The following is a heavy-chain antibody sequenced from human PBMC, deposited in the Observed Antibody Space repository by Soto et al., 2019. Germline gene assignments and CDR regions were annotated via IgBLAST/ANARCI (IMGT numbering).Heavy chain of an antibody. CDR3: ARVEIEAYGVLSGMDV. V-gene: IGHV1-18*04. CDR1: GYTFTSYG. CDR2: ISAYNGNT. Sequence: ASVKVSCKASGYTFTSYGISWVRQAPGQGLEWMGWISAYNGNTNYAQKLQGRVTMTTDTSTSTAYMELRSLRSDDTAVYYCARVEIEAYGVLSGMDVWGQGTTVTVSS. D-gene: IGHD3-16*01. J-gene: IGHJ6*02.